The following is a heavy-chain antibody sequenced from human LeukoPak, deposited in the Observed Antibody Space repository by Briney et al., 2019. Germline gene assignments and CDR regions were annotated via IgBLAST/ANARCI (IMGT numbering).Heavy chain of an antibody. V-gene: IGHV1-18*01. CDR1: GYTFTSYG. Sequence: ASVKVSCKASGYTFTSYGISWVRQAPGRGIEWLGWISAYNGNTNYAQKLQGRVTMTTDTSTSTAYMELRSLRSDDTAVYYCARVVVVAATVDYWGQGTLVTVSS. CDR3: ARVVVVAATVDY. J-gene: IGHJ4*02. CDR2: ISAYNGNT. D-gene: IGHD2-15*01.